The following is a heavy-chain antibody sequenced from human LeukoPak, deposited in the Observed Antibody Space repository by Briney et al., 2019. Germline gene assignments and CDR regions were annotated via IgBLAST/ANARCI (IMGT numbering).Heavy chain of an antibody. V-gene: IGHV4-39*07. CDR3: ARAVAGAFDI. J-gene: IGHJ6*04. CDR1: GGSISSSSYY. D-gene: IGHD6-19*01. CDR2: IYYSGST. Sequence: SETLSLTCTVSGGSISSSSYYWGWIRQPPGKGLEWIGSIYYSGSTNYNPSLKSRVTISVDTSKNQFSLKLSSVTAADTAVYYCARAVAGAFDIWGKGTTVTVSS.